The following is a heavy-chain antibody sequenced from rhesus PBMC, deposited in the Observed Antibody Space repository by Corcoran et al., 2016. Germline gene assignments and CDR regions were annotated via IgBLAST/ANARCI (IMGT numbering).Heavy chain of an antibody. Sequence: QVQLQESGPGLVKPSETLSLTCAVSGGPISSGYYYWSWMRQPPGKGLEWSGHITDRGSTSYNPSLKSRVTISRDTSKNQFSLKRSSVTAADTAVYYCAREGNYGLESWGQGVVVTVSS. CDR1: GGPISSGYYY. D-gene: IGHD5-42*01. J-gene: IGHJ6*01. V-gene: IGHV4-122*02. CDR3: AREGNYGLES. CDR2: ITDRGST.